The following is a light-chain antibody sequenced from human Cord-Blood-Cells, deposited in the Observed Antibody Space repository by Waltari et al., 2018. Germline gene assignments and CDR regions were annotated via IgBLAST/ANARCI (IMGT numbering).Light chain of an antibody. J-gene: IGKJ2*01. Sequence: DIQMTQSPSTLSASVGDRVTITCRASQSISSWLAWYQQKPGKAPKLLIHDASSLESGVPARFSGSGSGTEFTLTISSLQPDDFATYYCQQYNSYSYTFGQGIKLEIK. V-gene: IGKV1-5*01. CDR3: QQYNSYSYT. CDR1: QSISSW. CDR2: DAS.